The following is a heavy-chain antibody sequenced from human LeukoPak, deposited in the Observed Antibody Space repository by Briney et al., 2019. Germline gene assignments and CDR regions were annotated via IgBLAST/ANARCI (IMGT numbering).Heavy chain of an antibody. V-gene: IGHV1-69*13. J-gene: IGHJ6*04. CDR3: VRDIVVVPAADLYYYYGMDV. D-gene: IGHD2-2*01. CDR2: IIPIFGTA. CDR1: EATFSSYA. Sequence: ASVKVSCKASEATFSSYAISRVRQAPGQGLEWMGGIIPIFGTANYAQKFQARVTITADESTSTAYMELSSLRSEDTAVYYCVRDIVVVPAADLYYYYGMDVWGKGATVTVSS.